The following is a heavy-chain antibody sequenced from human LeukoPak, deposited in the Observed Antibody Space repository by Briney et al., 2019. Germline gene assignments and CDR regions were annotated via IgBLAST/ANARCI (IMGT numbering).Heavy chain of an antibody. J-gene: IGHJ4*02. Sequence: PGGSLRLSCAASGFMFSNYWMSWVRQAPGKGLEWVANIKQDGSEKYYVDSVKGRFTISRDNAKNSLYLQMNSLRAEDTAVYYCASRRFMDYWGQGTPVTVSS. V-gene: IGHV3-7*01. CDR3: ASRRFMDY. CDR2: IKQDGSEK. CDR1: GFMFSNYW.